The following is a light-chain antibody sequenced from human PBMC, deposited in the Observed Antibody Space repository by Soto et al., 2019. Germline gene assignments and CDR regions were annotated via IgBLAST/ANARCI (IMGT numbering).Light chain of an antibody. J-gene: IGKJ4*01. CDR3: QQYNEWPPLT. Sequence: IVMTQSPATLSASPGERATLPGRASRSISNTVAWYQQKPGQAPRLLLYGASTRATGIPARFSASGSGTEFTLTISSLQSEDFAVYFCQQYNEWPPLTFGGGTKVEI. CDR1: RSISNT. CDR2: GAS. V-gene: IGKV3-15*01.